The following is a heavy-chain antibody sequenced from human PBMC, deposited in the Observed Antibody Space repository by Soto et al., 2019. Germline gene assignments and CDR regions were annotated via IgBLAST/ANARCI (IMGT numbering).Heavy chain of an antibody. CDR2: IIPIFGTA. D-gene: IGHD6-13*01. CDR1: GATFRSYA. CDR3: ARDRGSWSRNFDY. Sequence: SVEVSCKASGATFRSYAISWVRQAPGQGLEWMGGIIPIFGTANYAQKFQGRVTITADESTSTAYMELSSLRSEDTAVYYCARDRGSWSRNFDYWGQGTLVTVSS. V-gene: IGHV1-69*13. J-gene: IGHJ4*02.